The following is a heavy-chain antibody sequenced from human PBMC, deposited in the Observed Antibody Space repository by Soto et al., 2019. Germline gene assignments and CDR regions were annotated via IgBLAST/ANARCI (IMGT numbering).Heavy chain of an antibody. V-gene: IGHV4-59*01. CDR2: IYYSGST. Sequence: SETLSLTCTVSGGSISSYYWSWIRQPPGKGLEWIGYIYYSGSTNYNPSLKSRVTISVDTSKNQFSLKLSSVTAADTAVYYCAGDSSGWYNYYYGMDVWGQGTTVTV. D-gene: IGHD6-19*01. J-gene: IGHJ6*02. CDR1: GGSISSYY. CDR3: AGDSSGWYNYYYGMDV.